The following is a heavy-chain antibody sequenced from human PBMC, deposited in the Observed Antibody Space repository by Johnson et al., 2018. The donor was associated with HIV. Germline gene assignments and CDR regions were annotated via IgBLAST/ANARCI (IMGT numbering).Heavy chain of an antibody. CDR2: VTGTGADT. Sequence: VHLVESGGGLVQPAGSLRLSCAASGFTFSSYGMSWVRQAPGKGLECVSGVTGTGADTYYAYSVKFLFTISRDNSKNTLYLQMNSLRAEDTAVYYCARVISGWYQANAFDIWGQGTMVTVSS. J-gene: IGHJ3*02. V-gene: IGHV3-23*04. D-gene: IGHD6-19*01. CDR3: ARVISGWYQANAFDI. CDR1: GFTFSSYG.